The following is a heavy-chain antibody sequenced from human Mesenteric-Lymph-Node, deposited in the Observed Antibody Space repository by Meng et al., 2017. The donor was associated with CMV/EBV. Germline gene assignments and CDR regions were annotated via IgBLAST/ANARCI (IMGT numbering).Heavy chain of an antibody. CDR2: ISWNGDST. CDR1: GFTFDDYT. D-gene: IGHD3-3*01. CDR3: AKNDFWSGTEASYGMDV. J-gene: IGHJ6*02. V-gene: IGHV3-43*01. Sequence: GESLKISCAASGFTFDDYTMHWVRQAPGKGLEWVSLISWNGDSTYYADSVKGRFTISRDNSRNSLYLQMNSLRTEDTALYYCAKNDFWSGTEASYGMDVWGQGTTVTV.